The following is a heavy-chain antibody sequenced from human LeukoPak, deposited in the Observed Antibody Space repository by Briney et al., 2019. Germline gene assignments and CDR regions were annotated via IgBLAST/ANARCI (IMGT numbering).Heavy chain of an antibody. V-gene: IGHV1-18*01. J-gene: IGHJ4*02. CDR3: ARLIAVAGTLAY. D-gene: IGHD6-19*01. CDR1: GYTFTSYG. Sequence: EASVKVSCKASGYTFTSYGISWVRQAPGQGPEWMGWISAYNGNTNYAQKLQGRVTMTTDTSTSTAYMELRSLRSDDTAVYYCARLIAVAGTLAYWGQGTLVTVSS. CDR2: ISAYNGNT.